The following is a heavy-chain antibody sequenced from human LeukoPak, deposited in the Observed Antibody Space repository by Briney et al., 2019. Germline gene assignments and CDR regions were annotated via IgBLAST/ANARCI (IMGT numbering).Heavy chain of an antibody. CDR3: ARGTLEHCSGASCYPLDS. CDR1: GFTFSNYA. V-gene: IGHV3-23*01. Sequence: TGGSLILSCAASGFTFSNYAMSWVRQTPGKGLECVSVVTGSGGDTYYTGSVNGRFTISGDNSKNTLYLQMNSLRAEDTAVYYCARGTLEHCSGASCYPLDSWGQGTLVTVSS. CDR2: VTGSGGDT. D-gene: IGHD2-15*01. J-gene: IGHJ5*01.